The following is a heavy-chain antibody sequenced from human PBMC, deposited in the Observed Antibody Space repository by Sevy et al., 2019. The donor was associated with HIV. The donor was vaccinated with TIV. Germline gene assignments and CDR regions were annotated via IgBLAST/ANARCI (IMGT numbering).Heavy chain of an antibody. CDR2: TRNKADSYTT. D-gene: IGHD6-13*01. V-gene: IGHV3-72*01. CDR1: GFSISDHY. Sequence: GGSLRLSCAASGFSISDHYMEWVRQAPGKGLEWVGRTRNKADSYTTEYAASVKGGFTNARDDSKNSLYLQMNSLKAVDTAVYYCATHAGIAAAGRVFDYWGQGTLVTVSS. CDR3: ATHAGIAAAGRVFDY. J-gene: IGHJ4*02.